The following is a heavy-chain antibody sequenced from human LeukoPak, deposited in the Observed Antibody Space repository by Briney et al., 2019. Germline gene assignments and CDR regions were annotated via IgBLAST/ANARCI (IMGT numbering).Heavy chain of an antibody. CDR3: ASRGYGSGSYYGSDY. J-gene: IGHJ4*02. Sequence: SSVKVSCKDSGGTLSSYTLSWVRQAPGQGLEWMGGIIPIFGTANYAQKFQGRVTITADESTSTAYMELSSLRSEDTAVYYCASRGYGSGSYYGSDYWGQGTLVTVSS. D-gene: IGHD3-10*01. V-gene: IGHV1-69*13. CDR2: IIPIFGTA. CDR1: GGTLSSYT.